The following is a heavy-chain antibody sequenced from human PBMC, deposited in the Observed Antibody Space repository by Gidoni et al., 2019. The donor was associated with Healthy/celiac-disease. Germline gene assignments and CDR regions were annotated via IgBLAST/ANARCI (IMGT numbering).Heavy chain of an antibody. D-gene: IGHD3-16*01. Sequence: QVQLQQWGAGLLKHSETLSLTCAGYGGSFSGYYWSWIRQPPGKGLEWIGEINHSGSTNYNPSLKSRVTISVDTSKNQFSLKLSSVTAADTAVYYCARTLRGNLDYWGQGTLVTVSS. V-gene: IGHV4-34*01. CDR1: GGSFSGYY. CDR3: ARTLRGNLDY. J-gene: IGHJ4*02. CDR2: INHSGST.